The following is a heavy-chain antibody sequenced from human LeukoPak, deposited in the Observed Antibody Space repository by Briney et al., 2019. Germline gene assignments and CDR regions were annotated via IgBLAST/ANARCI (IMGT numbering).Heavy chain of an antibody. CDR1: GFTVSDHY. CDR3: ASSGYDYRFFEN. CDR2: IRNKANSYST. D-gene: IGHD5-12*01. Sequence: PGGSLRLSCAGSGFTVSDHYMAWVRQAPGKGPDWVGRIRNKANSYSTEYAASVKGRFTISRDDSKNLLYLQMNSLETEDTAVYYCASSGYDYRFFENWGQGTLVTVSS. J-gene: IGHJ4*02. V-gene: IGHV3-72*01.